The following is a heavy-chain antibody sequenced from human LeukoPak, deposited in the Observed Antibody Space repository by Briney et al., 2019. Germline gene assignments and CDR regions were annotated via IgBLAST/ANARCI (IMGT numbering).Heavy chain of an antibody. V-gene: IGHV4-4*07. D-gene: IGHD3-22*01. CDR3: ARDWDWTYYYDSTRAFGI. CDR2: IYTSGST. J-gene: IGHJ3*02. Sequence: SETLSLTCTVSGGSISSYYWSWTRQPAGKGLEWIGRIYTSGSTNYNPSLKSRVTMSVDTSKNQFSLKLSSVTAADTAVYYCARDWDWTYYYDSTRAFGIWGQGTMVTVSS. CDR1: GGSISSYY.